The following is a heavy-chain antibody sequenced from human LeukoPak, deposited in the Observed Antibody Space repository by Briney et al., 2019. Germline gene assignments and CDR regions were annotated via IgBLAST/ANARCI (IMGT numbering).Heavy chain of an antibody. CDR2: IYYSGST. CDR3: AKSDSSSDAFDI. J-gene: IGHJ3*02. CDR1: GGSISSYY. V-gene: IGHV4-59*01. D-gene: IGHD6-6*01. Sequence: SETLSLTCTVSGGSISSYYWSWIRQPPGKGLEWIGYIYYSGSTNYNPSLKSRVTISVDTSKNQFSLKLSSVTAADTAVYYCAKSDSSSDAFDIWGQGTMVTVSS.